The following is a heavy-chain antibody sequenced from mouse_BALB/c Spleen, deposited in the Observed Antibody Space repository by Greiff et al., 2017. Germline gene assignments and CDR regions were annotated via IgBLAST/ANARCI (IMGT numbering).Heavy chain of an antibody. J-gene: IGHJ4*01. CDR3: ARGATVVADAMDY. CDR1: GYSFTGYT. CDR2: INPYNGGT. D-gene: IGHD1-1*01. Sequence: VQLKQSGPELVKPGASMKISCKASGYSFTGYTMNWVKQSHGKNLEWIGLINPYNGGTSYNQKFKGKATLTVDKSSSTAYMELLSLTSEDSAVYYCARGATVVADAMDYWGQGTSVTVSS. V-gene: IGHV1-18*01.